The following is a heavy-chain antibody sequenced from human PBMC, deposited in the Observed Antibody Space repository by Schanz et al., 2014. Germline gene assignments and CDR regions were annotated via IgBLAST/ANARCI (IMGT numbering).Heavy chain of an antibody. CDR1: GYTLTDLS. Sequence: QVQLVQSGAEVKKPGASVKVSCKVSGYTLTDLSMHWVRQAPGQGLEYMGRINPNSGGTNFAQKFQGRVTMTRDTSISTVYMELSRLRSDDTAVYYCAREGTVIRGLSGWFDPWGQGTLVTVSS. CDR2: INPNSGGT. J-gene: IGHJ5*02. CDR3: AREGTVIRGLSGWFDP. D-gene: IGHD3-10*01. V-gene: IGHV1-2*06.